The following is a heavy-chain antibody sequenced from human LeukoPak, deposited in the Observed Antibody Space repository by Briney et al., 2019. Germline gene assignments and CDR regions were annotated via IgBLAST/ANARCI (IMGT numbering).Heavy chain of an antibody. CDR3: ARVRREKYYDFWSGYYRGKYYFDY. Sequence: SETLSLTCAVSGGSISSYSWNWIRQSPGKGLEWIGYIYYSGSTNYNPSLKSRVTISVDTSKNQFSLKLSSVTAADTAVYYCARVRREKYYDFWSGYYRGKYYFDYWGQGTLVTVSS. D-gene: IGHD3-3*01. V-gene: IGHV4-59*12. CDR2: IYYSGST. J-gene: IGHJ4*02. CDR1: GGSISSYS.